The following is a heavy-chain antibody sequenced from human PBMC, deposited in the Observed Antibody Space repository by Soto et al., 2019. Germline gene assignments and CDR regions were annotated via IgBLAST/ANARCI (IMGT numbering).Heavy chain of an antibody. V-gene: IGHV3-74*01. CDR2: INSDGTTT. CDR3: SRGRYSGSHQDY. J-gene: IGHJ4*02. CDR1: EGTIGGYG. Sequence: GGSMRLSCAAAEGTIGGYGRHWVRQAPGKGLVWVSHINSDGTTTNYAESVKGRFTISRDNAKNTLYLQMNSLRAEDTAVYYCSRGRYSGSHQDYWGQGTLVTVSS. D-gene: IGHD1-26*01.